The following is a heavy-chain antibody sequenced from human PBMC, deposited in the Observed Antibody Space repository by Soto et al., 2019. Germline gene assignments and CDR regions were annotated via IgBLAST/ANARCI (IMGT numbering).Heavy chain of an antibody. V-gene: IGHV4-34*01. Sequence: QVQLQQWGAGLLKPSETLSLTCVVYGGSFSGHFWSWIRQPPGTGLEWIGEINHSGSANYNPSLKSRVTISVDTAKNQFSLKLTSVTAADTAVYYCAGWAVGIMIFGVPKDYWSQGTQVTVSS. CDR2: INHSGSA. D-gene: IGHD3-3*01. J-gene: IGHJ4*02. CDR1: GGSFSGHF. CDR3: AGWAVGIMIFGVPKDY.